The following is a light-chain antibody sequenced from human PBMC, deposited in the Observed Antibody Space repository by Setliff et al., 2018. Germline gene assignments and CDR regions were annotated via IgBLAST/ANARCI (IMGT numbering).Light chain of an antibody. CDR2: EVS. Sequence: QSVLTQPASVSGSPGQSITISCTGTSSDVGYYNYVFWYQQHTGKAPKLMIYEVSNRPSGVSNRFSGSKSGNTASLTISGLQAEDEADYYCSSYTSSSTRVFGTGTKVTVL. CDR3: SSYTSSSTRV. V-gene: IGLV2-14*01. J-gene: IGLJ1*01. CDR1: SSDVGYYNY.